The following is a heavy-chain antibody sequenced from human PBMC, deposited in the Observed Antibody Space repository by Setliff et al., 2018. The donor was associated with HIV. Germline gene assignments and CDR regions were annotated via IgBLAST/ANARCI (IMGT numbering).Heavy chain of an antibody. J-gene: IGHJ4*02. CDR3: ARDWRHGYDLNFDY. CDR1: GFTFNSYG. Sequence: PGGSLRLSCAASGFTFNSYGIHWVRQAPGKGLEWVSLISADGSTTFYADSLKGRFTVFRDNSKDSLYLQMNNLRTEDTAMYYCARDWRHGYDLNFDYWGQGTLVTVSS. V-gene: IGHV3-43*02. D-gene: IGHD5-12*01. CDR2: ISADGSTT.